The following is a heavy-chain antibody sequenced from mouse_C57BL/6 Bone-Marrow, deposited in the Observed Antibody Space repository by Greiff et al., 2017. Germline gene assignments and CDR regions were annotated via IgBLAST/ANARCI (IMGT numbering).Heavy chain of an antibody. Sequence: VQLQQSGAELVRPGTSVKVSCKASGYAFTNYLIEWVKQRPGQGLEWIGVINHGSGGTKYNEKFKGKGTLTADKSSSTASMQLSSLRSEDSAVYFCARSATVVAPFAYWGQGTLVTVSA. D-gene: IGHD1-1*01. CDR3: ARSATVVAPFAY. CDR1: GYAFTNYL. V-gene: IGHV1-54*01. CDR2: INHGSGGT. J-gene: IGHJ3*01.